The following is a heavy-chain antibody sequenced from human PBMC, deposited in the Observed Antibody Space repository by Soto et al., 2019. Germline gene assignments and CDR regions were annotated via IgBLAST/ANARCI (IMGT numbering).Heavy chain of an antibody. J-gene: IGHJ6*02. V-gene: IGHV1-69*13. CDR3: ARVPGDYGDPYYYYYGMDV. CDR1: GGTFSSYA. CDR2: IIPIFGAA. Sequence: GASVKVSCKASGGTFSSYAISWVRQAPGQGLEWMGGIIPIFGAANYAQKFQGRVTITADESTSTAYMELSSLRSEDTAVYYCARVPGDYGDPYYYYYGMDVWGQGTTVTVSS. D-gene: IGHD4-17*01.